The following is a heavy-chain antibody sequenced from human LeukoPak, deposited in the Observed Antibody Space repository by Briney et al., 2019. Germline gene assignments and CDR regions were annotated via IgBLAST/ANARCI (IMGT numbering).Heavy chain of an antibody. J-gene: IGHJ3*02. CDR2: INPNSGGT. CDR3: ARGRYCSSTSCSGFDI. D-gene: IGHD2-2*01. Sequence: ASVKVSCKASGYTFTGYYMHWVRQAPGQGLEWMGWINPNSGGTNYAQKFQGRVTMTRDTSISTAYMELSRLRSDDTAVYYCARGRYCSSTSCSGFDIWGQGTMVTVSS. CDR1: GYTFTGYY. V-gene: IGHV1-2*02.